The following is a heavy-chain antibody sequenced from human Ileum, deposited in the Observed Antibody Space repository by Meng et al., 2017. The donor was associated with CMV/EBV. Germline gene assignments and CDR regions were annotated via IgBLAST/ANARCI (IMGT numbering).Heavy chain of an antibody. D-gene: IGHD6-6*01. CDR3: ARDMRFGSIPSRRHLDY. CDR1: GYTFTGQY. CDR2: INPNSGCT. V-gene: IGHV1-2*02. Sequence: SVKVSCKTSGYTFTGQYMHWVRQAPGQGLEWMGWINPNSGCTNYAQKFQGRVSMTRDTSISTVYLELTRLRSDDTAIYYCARDMRFGSIPSRRHLDYWGQGTLVTVSS. J-gene: IGHJ4*02.